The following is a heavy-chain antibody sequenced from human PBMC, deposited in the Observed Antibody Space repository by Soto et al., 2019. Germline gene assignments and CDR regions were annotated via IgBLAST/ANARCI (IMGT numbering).Heavy chain of an antibody. CDR2: ISYDGTNK. J-gene: IGHJ4*01. CDR3: ARDPSPYTSGWYGIDF. D-gene: IGHD6-19*01. Sequence: GGSLRLSCAASGFIFSAYAMLWVRQAPGKGLEWVAAISYDGTNKYYADSIKGRLTISRDNSANTLFLQVNSLRREDTAMYYCARDPSPYTSGWYGIDFWGHGTLVTVSS. V-gene: IGHV3-30*04. CDR1: GFIFSAYA.